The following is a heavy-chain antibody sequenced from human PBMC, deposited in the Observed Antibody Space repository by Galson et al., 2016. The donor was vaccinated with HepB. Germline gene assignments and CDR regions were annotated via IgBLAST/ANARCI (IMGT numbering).Heavy chain of an antibody. CDR1: GYSLSDYA. J-gene: IGHJ6*02. D-gene: IGHD2-8*01. V-gene: IGHV1-3*01. CDR2: INAGNGKT. CDR3: ARLDEYCTFTTCSPHYGMDA. Sequence: SVKVSCKASGYSLSDYAMHWVRQAPGQGLEWMGWINAGNGKTKYSEKFQGRVTFTGDISASTTYMEMSSLRSEDTAVYYCARLDEYCTFTTCSPHYGMDAWGQGTTVTVSS.